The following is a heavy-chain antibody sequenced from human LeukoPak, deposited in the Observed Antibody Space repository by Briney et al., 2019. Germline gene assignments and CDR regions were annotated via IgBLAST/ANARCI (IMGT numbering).Heavy chain of an antibody. Sequence: SETLSLTCAVYGGSFSGYYWSWIRQPPGKGLEWIGEISHSGSTNYNPSLKSRVTISVDTSKNQFSLKLSSVTAADTAVYYCASSGSYIWGQGTLVTVSS. CDR3: ASSGSYI. D-gene: IGHD3-10*01. CDR2: ISHSGST. CDR1: GGSFSGYY. J-gene: IGHJ4*02. V-gene: IGHV4-34*01.